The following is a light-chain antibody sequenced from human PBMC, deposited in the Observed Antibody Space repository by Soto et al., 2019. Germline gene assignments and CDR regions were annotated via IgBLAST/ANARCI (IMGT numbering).Light chain of an antibody. Sequence: QTVVTQPPSVSGAPGQRVTISCTGSSSNIGAGYDVHWYQQLPGTAPKLLIYGNSNRPSGVPDRFSGSKSGTSASLAITGLQAEDEADYYCQSYDSSPSGYVFGTGTKLTVL. CDR2: GNS. CDR3: QSYDSSPSGYV. CDR1: SSNIGAGYD. V-gene: IGLV1-40*01. J-gene: IGLJ1*01.